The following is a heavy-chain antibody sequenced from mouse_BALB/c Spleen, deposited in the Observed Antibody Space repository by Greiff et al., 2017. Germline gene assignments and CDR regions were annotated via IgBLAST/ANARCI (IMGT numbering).Heavy chain of an antibody. J-gene: IGHJ2*01. D-gene: IGHD2-1*01. CDR1: GYSFTGYF. V-gene: IGHV1-37*01. CDR2: INPYNGDT. CDR3: GRGVDGNYCYFDY. Sequence: EVKLVESGPELVKPGASVKISCKASGYSFTGYFMNWVKQSHGKSLEWIGRINPYNGDTFYNQKFKGKATLTVDKSSSTAHMELLSLTSEDSAVYYCGRGVDGNYCYFDYWGQGTTLTVSS.